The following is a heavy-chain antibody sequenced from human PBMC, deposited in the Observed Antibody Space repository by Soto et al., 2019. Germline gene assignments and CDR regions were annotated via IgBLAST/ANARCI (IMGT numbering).Heavy chain of an antibody. J-gene: IGHJ6*01. CDR2: ISAHNGDT. D-gene: IGHD5-12*01. V-gene: IGHV1-18*04. CDR3: AREWDGYNSGALHYKYGMDV. CDR1: GYTFTSYG. Sequence: QVQLVQSGAEVRKPGASVKVSCKASGYTFTSYGISWVRQAPGQGLEWMGWISAHNGDTNYAQKLQGRVTMTTDTSTSTAYMALRTLRSDDTAVYYCAREWDGYNSGALHYKYGMDVWGQGTTVTVTS.